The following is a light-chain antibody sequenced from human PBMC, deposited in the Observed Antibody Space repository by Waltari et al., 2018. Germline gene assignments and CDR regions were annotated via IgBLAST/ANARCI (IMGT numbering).Light chain of an antibody. CDR1: SGSVSSDHY. J-gene: IGLJ3*02. V-gene: IGLV8-61*01. Sequence: QTVVTQEPSFSVSPGGTITLTCGLSSGSVSSDHYPSWYQQTPGQAPRTLIYNTNTLSSGVPARFSGSILGEKAALTSPGAQADDECAYYCALYMGGGIWVFGGGTYLTVL. CDR2: NTN. CDR3: ALYMGGGIWV.